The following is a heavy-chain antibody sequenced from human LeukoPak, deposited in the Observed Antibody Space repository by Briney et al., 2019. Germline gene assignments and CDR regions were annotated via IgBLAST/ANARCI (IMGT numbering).Heavy chain of an antibody. D-gene: IGHD3-3*01. CDR1: GGSISSGGYY. J-gene: IGHJ5*02. Sequence: PSQTLSLTCTVSGGSISSGGYYWSWIRQHPGKGLEWIGYIYYSGSTYYNPSLKSRVTISIDTSKNQFSLKLSSVTAADTAVYYCAREDLEGLFDPWGQGTLVTVSS. V-gene: IGHV4-31*03. CDR2: IYYSGST. CDR3: AREDLEGLFDP.